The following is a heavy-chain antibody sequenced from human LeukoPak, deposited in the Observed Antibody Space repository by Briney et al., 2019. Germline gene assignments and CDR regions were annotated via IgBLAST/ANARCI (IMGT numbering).Heavy chain of an antibody. V-gene: IGHV1-18*01. CDR1: GYTFTSYG. D-gene: IGHD3-16*02. Sequence: ASVKVSCKASGYTFTSYGISWVRQAPGQGLDGMGWISAYNGNTNYAQKLQGRVTMTTDTSTSTAYMELRSLRSDDTAVYYCARVGNYYDYVWGSYRLPDYWGQGTLVTVSS. CDR2: ISAYNGNT. J-gene: IGHJ4*02. CDR3: ARVGNYYDYVWGSYRLPDY.